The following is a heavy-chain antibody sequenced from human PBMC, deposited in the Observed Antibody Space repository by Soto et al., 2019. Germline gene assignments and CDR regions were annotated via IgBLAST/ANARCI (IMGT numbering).Heavy chain of an antibody. CDR1: GGTFSSYT. Sequence: QVQLVQSGAEVKKPGSSVKVSCKASGGTFSSYTISWVRQAPGQGLEWMGRIIPILGIANYAQKFQGRVTITADKSTSTAYMELSSLRSEDTAVYYCARLGLHRGAFDIWGQGTMVTVSS. CDR2: IIPILGIA. J-gene: IGHJ3*02. V-gene: IGHV1-69*02. D-gene: IGHD3-10*01. CDR3: ARLGLHRGAFDI.